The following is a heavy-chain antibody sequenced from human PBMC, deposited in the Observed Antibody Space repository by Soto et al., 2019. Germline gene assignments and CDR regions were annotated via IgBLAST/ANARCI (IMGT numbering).Heavy chain of an antibody. Sequence: SETLSLTCTVSGGSISSYYWSWIRQPPGKGLEWIGYIYYSGRTNYNPSLKSRATISVDTSKNQFSLKLSSVTAEDTAVYYCAKYLLRYFDWSPFDYWGQGTLVTVSS. D-gene: IGHD3-9*01. CDR3: AKYLLRYFDWSPFDY. J-gene: IGHJ4*02. CDR2: IYYSGRT. V-gene: IGHV4-59*01. CDR1: GGSISSYY.